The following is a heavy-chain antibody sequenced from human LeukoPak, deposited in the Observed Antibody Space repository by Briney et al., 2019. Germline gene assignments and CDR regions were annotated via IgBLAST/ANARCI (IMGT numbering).Heavy chain of an antibody. V-gene: IGHV1-69*05. CDR1: GGTFSYA. CDR2: NIPIFGTT. CDR3: ARGAWGYNYGCHNY. J-gene: IGHJ4*02. Sequence: SVKVSCKVSGGTFSYAISWVRQAPGQGLEWMGGNIPIFGTTDYAQNFQGRVTFTTDESTSTAYMEMSSLRSEDTAVYYCARGAWGYNYGCHNYWGQGTLVTVSS. D-gene: IGHD5-18*01.